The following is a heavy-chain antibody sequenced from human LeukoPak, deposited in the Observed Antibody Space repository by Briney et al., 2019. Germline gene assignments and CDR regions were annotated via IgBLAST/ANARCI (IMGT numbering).Heavy chain of an antibody. V-gene: IGHV4-59*01. CDR1: GGSISSYY. J-gene: IGHJ4*02. CDR2: IYYSGST. CDR3: ARVQAYGGKGYFDY. D-gene: IGHD4-23*01. Sequence: SETLSLTCTVSGGSISSYYWSWIRQPPGKGLEWIEYIYYSGSTNYNPSLKSRVTISVDTSKNQFSLKLSSVTAADTAVYYCARVQAYGGKGYFDYWGQGTLVTVSS.